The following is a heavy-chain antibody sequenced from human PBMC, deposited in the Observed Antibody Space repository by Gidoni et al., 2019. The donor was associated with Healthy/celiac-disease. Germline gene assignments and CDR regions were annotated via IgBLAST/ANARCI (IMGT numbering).Heavy chain of an antibody. CDR1: GFTFSNAG. CDR3: TTVSSYYDSSGYYYVSDY. Sequence: EVQLVESGGGLVKPGGSLRLSCAASGFTFSNAGMSWVRQAPGKGLEWVGRIKSKTDGGTTDYAAPVKGRFTISRDDSKNTLYLQMNSLKTEDTAVYYCTTVSSYYDSSGYYYVSDYWGQGTLVTVSS. D-gene: IGHD3-22*01. J-gene: IGHJ4*02. CDR2: IKSKTDGGTT. V-gene: IGHV3-15*01.